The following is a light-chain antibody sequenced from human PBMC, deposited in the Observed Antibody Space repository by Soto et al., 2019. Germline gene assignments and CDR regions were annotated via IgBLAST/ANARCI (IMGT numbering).Light chain of an antibody. J-gene: IGKJ1*01. Sequence: EIVMTQSPATLSVSPGERATLSCRASQSVSSSLAWYQHKPGQAPRLLIYGASTRATGIPARFSGSGSGTEFTLTISSLQSEDLAVYYCQQYKNWRTWTFGQGTKVEI. CDR3: QQYKNWRTWT. V-gene: IGKV3-15*01. CDR2: GAS. CDR1: QSVSSS.